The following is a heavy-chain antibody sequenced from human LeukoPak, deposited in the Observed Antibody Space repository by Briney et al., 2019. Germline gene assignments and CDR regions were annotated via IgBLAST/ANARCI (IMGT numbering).Heavy chain of an antibody. J-gene: IGHJ6*03. V-gene: IGHV1-69*05. Sequence: SVKVSCKASGGTFSSYAISWVRQAPGQGLEWMGGIIPIFGTANYAQKFQGRVTITTDESTSTAYMELSSLRSEDTAVYYCALRQTGYSGSWRMSYYMDVWGKGTTVTVSS. CDR1: GGTFSSYA. CDR3: ALRQTGYSGSWRMSYYMDV. CDR2: IIPIFGTA. D-gene: IGHD6-13*01.